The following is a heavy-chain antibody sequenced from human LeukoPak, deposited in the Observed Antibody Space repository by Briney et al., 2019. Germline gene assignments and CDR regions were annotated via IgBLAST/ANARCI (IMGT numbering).Heavy chain of an antibody. CDR1: GFTFSSYW. CDR3: AREGYCSSTSCYDAFDI. V-gene: IGHV3-74*01. D-gene: IGHD2-2*01. Sequence: GSLRISCAASGFTFSSYWMHWVRQAPGKGLVWVSCINSDGSSTSYADSVKGRFTISRDNAKNTLYLQMNSLRAEDTAVYYCAREGYCSSTSCYDAFDIWGQGTMVTVSS. CDR2: INSDGSST. J-gene: IGHJ3*02.